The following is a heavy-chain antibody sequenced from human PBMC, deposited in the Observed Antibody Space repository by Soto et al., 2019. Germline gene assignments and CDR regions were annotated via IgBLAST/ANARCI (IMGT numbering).Heavy chain of an antibody. V-gene: IGHV3-21*02. CDR1: GFPFSTHT. Sequence: EVQLVESGGGLVKPGGSLRLSCSASGFPFSTHTMYWVRQAPGKGLEWVSSITSSSSRNIFYADSVKGRFTISRDNANNMIFLQMNNLRVEDTAVYYCARDDPVFGAIPRMDIWGHGTTVTVSS. D-gene: IGHD3-3*01. CDR2: ITSSSSRNI. CDR3: ARDDPVFGAIPRMDI. J-gene: IGHJ6*02.